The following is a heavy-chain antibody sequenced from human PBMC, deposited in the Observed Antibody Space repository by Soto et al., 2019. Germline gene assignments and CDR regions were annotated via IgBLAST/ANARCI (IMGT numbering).Heavy chain of an antibody. J-gene: IGHJ6*02. CDR3: ARGGSSWYPLTYYYYGMDV. V-gene: IGHV1-18*04. CDR1: GYTFTSYC. D-gene: IGHD6-13*01. Sequence: ASVKVSCKASGYTFTSYCISWVRQAPGQGLEWMGWISAYNGNTNYAQKLQGRVTMTTDTSTSTAYMELRSLRSDDTAVYYCARGGSSWYPLTYYYYGMDVWGQGTTVTVSS. CDR2: ISAYNGNT.